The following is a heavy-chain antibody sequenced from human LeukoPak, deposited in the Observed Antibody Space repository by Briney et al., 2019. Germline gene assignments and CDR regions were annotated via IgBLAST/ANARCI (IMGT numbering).Heavy chain of an antibody. CDR1: GGSISSYY. V-gene: IGHV4-59*01. D-gene: IGHD1-1*01. J-gene: IGHJ6*03. Sequence: SEALSLTCTVSGGSISSYYWSWIRQPPGKGLEWIGYIYYSGSTNYNPSLKSRVTTSVDTSKNQLSLKLSSVTAADTAVYYCARGRVSSSTWYSTYYYYFYMDVWGKGTTVTVSS. CDR3: ARGRVSSSTWYSTYYYYFYMDV. CDR2: IYYSGST.